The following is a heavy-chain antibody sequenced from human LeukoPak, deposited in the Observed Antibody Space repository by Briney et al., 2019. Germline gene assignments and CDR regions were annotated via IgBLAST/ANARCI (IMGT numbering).Heavy chain of an antibody. V-gene: IGHV1-18*01. CDR3: ATDPGGGDYMDV. D-gene: IGHD2-21*01. CDR1: GYTFTNSG. CDR2: INIYNGDT. J-gene: IGHJ6*03. Sequence: APVKVSCKASGYTFTNSGISWVRQAPGQGLEWMGWINIYNGDTNYAQSLQDRVTMTRDKSTSTAYMELRSLRSGDTAVFYCATDPGGGDYMDVWGKGTTVLVSS.